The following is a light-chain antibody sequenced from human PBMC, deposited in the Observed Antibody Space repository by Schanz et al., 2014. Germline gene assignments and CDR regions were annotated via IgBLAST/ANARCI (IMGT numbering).Light chain of an antibody. CDR1: SSDVGSYKL. CDR2: EAT. Sequence: QSALTQPASVSGSPGQSVTISCTGISSDVGSYKLVSWYQQHPGKAPKLMIYEATKRPSGVSDRFSGSKSGNTASLTVSGLQAEDEAEYYCSSNVGSNNFQFGGGTKLTVL. J-gene: IGLJ3*02. CDR3: SSNVGSNNFQ. V-gene: IGLV2-14*02.